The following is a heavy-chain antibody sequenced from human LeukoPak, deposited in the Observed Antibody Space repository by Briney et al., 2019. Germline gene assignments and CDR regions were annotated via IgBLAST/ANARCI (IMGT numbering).Heavy chain of an antibody. V-gene: IGHV3-9*01. CDR2: ISWNSGRI. CDR1: GFTFDDYA. Sequence: GGSLRLSCAASGFTFDDYAMHWVRQAPGKGLEGVSGISWNSGRIGYADSVKGRFTISRDNAKNSLYLQMNSLRPEDTAFYYCAKDHSSGYIGGYFDCWGQGTLVTVSS. J-gene: IGHJ4*02. CDR3: AKDHSSGYIGGYFDC. D-gene: IGHD3-22*01.